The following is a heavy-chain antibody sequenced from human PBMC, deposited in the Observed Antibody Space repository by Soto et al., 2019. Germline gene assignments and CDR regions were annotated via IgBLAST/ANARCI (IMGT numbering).Heavy chain of an antibody. CDR3: ARRSVTPLRGGRSHGMDV. CDR1: GYSFTSYW. V-gene: IGHV5-10-1*01. J-gene: IGHJ6*02. Sequence: GESLKISCKGSGYSFTSYWISWVRQMPGKGLEWMGRIDPSDSYTNYSPSFQGHVTISADMSISTAYLQWSSLKASDTAMYYCARRSVTPLRGGRSHGMDVWGQGTTVTVSS. CDR2: IDPSDSYT. D-gene: IGHD4-4*01.